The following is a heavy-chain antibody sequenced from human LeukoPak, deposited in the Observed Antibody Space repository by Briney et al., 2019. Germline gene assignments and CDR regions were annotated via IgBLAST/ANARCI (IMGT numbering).Heavy chain of an antibody. V-gene: IGHV4-59*01. CDR3: ARDRGMGRFLEWHNRFDP. CDR1: GGSISSYY. J-gene: IGHJ5*02. D-gene: IGHD3-3*01. CDR2: IYYSGST. Sequence: SETLSLTCTVSGGSISSYYWSWIRQPPGKGLEWIGYIYYSGSTNYNPSLKSRVTISVDTSKNQFSLKLSSVTAADTAVYYCARDRGMGRFLEWHNRFDPWGQGTLVTVSS.